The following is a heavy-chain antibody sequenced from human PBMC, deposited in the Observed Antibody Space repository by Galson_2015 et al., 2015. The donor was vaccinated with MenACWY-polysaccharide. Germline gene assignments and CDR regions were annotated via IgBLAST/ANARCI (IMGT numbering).Heavy chain of an antibody. CDR1: GGSVSSGSYF. CDR2: IYIRGAA. Sequence: TLSLTCTVSGGSVSSGSYFWSWFRQPAGKELEWIGRIYIRGAADYNPSLTSRVTISMDTSKNQFSLKLSSMTAADTAVYYCARGIDRSTSDYWGQGALVTASS. V-gene: IGHV4-61*02. CDR3: ARGIDRSTSDY. D-gene: IGHD3-22*01. J-gene: IGHJ4*02.